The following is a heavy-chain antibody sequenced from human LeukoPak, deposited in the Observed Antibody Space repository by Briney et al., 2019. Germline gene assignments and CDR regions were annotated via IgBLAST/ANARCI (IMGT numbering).Heavy chain of an antibody. CDR1: GYTFSTYD. V-gene: IGHV1-8*01. D-gene: IGHD6-19*01. CDR3: ARGSNIASYSSGWFDY. CDR2: INPISGST. Sequence: ASVKASCKTSGYTFSTYDMSWVRQAPGQGLEWMGWINPISGSTGFAQKFQGRVTITRNAAISTAYMELSSLGSDDTAVYYCARGSNIASYSSGWFDYWGQGTLVTVSS. J-gene: IGHJ4*02.